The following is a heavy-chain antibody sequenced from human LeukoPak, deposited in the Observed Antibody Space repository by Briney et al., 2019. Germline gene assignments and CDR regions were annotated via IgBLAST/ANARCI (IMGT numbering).Heavy chain of an antibody. CDR3: AKRDDSSSWTAFDI. D-gene: IGHD6-13*01. J-gene: IGHJ3*02. Sequence: GGSLRLSCAASGFTFSSSAMTWVRQAPGKGLEWVSSISGSGVSTYYADSVKGRFTISRDNSKNTVCLQMNSLRAEDTAVYYCAKRDDSSSWTAFDIWGQGTMVTVSS. CDR2: ISGSGVST. V-gene: IGHV3-23*01. CDR1: GFTFSSSA.